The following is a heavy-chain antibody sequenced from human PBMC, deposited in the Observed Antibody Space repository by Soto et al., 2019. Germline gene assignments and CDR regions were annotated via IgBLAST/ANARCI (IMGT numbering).Heavy chain of an antibody. Sequence: EVQLVESGGGLVKPGGSLRLSCAAPGFTFSNAWMSWVRQAPGKGLEWVGRIKSKTDGGTTDYAAPVKGRFTISRDDSKNTLYLQMNSLKTEDTAVYYCTYYGYYYGMDVWGQGTTVTVSS. V-gene: IGHV3-15*01. J-gene: IGHJ6*02. D-gene: IGHD3-10*01. CDR1: GFTFSNAW. CDR2: IKSKTDGGTT. CDR3: TYYGYYYGMDV.